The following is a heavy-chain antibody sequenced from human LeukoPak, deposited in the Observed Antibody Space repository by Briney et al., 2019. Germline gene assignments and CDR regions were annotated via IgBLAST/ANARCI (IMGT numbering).Heavy chain of an antibody. Sequence: PSETLSLTCAVYGGSFSGYYWSWIRQPPGKGLEWIGEINHSGSTNYNPSLKSRVTISVDTSKNQFSLKLSSVTAADTAVYYCARGPRAGLVPAAISLDYWGQGTLVTVSS. D-gene: IGHD2-2*02. CDR3: ARGPRAGLVPAAISLDY. J-gene: IGHJ4*02. CDR2: INHSGST. CDR1: GGSFSGYY. V-gene: IGHV4-34*01.